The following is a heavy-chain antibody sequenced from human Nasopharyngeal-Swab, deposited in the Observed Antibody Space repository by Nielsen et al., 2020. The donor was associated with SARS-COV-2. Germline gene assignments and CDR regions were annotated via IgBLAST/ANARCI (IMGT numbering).Heavy chain of an antibody. Sequence: RQSPGKGLEGVSYISSSGSTIYYADSVKGRFTISRDNAKNSLYLQMNSLRAEDTAVYYCARQYCSSTSCYAGAYFDYWGQGTLVTVSS. V-gene: IGHV3-48*03. CDR2: ISSSGSTI. J-gene: IGHJ4*02. CDR3: ARQYCSSTSCYAGAYFDY. D-gene: IGHD2-2*01.